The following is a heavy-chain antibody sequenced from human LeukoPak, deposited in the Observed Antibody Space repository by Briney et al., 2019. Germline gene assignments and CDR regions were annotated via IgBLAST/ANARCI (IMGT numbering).Heavy chain of an antibody. V-gene: IGHV3-23*01. Sequence: GGSLRLSCAAYGFTFSSYAMSWVRQAPGKGLEWVSAISGSGGSTYYADSVKGRFTISRDNSKNSLHLQMNSLRAEDTAVYYCAREGHRRTFDYWGQGTLVTVSS. CDR2: ISGSGGST. D-gene: IGHD1-14*01. CDR3: AREGHRRTFDY. J-gene: IGHJ4*02. CDR1: GFTFSSYA.